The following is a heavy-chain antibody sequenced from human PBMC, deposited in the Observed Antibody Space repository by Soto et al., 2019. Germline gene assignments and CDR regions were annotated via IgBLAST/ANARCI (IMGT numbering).Heavy chain of an antibody. CDR2: IIPIFGTA. V-gene: IGHV1-69*13. D-gene: IGHD3-22*01. CDR1: GGTFSSYA. CDR3: ARAPYYYDRSGYYYGWFGT. Sequence: ASVKVSCKASGGTFSSYAISWVRQAPGQGLEWMGGIIPIFGTANYAQKFQGRVTITADESTSTAYMELSSLRSEDTAVYYCARAPYYYDRSGYYYGWFGTWGQGTLGTVSS. J-gene: IGHJ5*02.